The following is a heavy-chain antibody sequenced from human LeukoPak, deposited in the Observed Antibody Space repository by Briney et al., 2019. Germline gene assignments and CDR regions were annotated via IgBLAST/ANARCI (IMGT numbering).Heavy chain of an antibody. V-gene: IGHV3-74*01. CDR2: IKSDGSST. D-gene: IGHD1-26*01. Sequence: GGSLRLSCAGSGFTSSSHGVHWVRQAPGKGLVWVSHIKSDGSSTNYADSVKGRFSISRDSSGNTAYLQMNSLRIDDTAVYYCVKASSGSYWGGYFDYWGQGALVTVSS. CDR1: GFTSSSHG. J-gene: IGHJ4*02. CDR3: VKASSGSYWGGYFDY.